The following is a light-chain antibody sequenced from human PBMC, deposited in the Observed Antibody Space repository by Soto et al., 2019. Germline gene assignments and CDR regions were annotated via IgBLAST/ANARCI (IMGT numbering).Light chain of an antibody. Sequence: EIVMTQSPGTLSVSPGERATLSCRASQSVSSKSAWYQQKPGQAPRLLIYGASTRATGIPARFSGSGSGTEFTLTISSLQSEDFAVYYCQQYNNWPPWTFGQGTKVEIK. CDR2: GAS. CDR3: QQYNNWPPWT. J-gene: IGKJ1*01. V-gene: IGKV3-15*01. CDR1: QSVSSK.